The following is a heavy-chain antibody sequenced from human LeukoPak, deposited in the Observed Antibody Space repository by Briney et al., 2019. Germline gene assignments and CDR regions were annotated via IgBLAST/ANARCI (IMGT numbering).Heavy chain of an antibody. V-gene: IGHV3-33*01. J-gene: IGHJ4*02. CDR2: IWYDGSSK. CDR1: GFTFSSYG. CDR3: ARDVGIYYFDY. D-gene: IGHD3-10*01. Sequence: GRSLRLSCAASGFTFSSYGMHWVRQAPGKGLEWVAVIWYDGSSKYYADSVKGRFTISRDNSKNTLYLQMNSLRAEDTAVYYCARDVGIYYFDYWGQGTLVTVSS.